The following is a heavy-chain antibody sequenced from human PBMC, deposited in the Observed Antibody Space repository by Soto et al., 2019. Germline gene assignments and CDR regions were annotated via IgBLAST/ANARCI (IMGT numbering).Heavy chain of an antibody. CDR1: GYTFTRYG. Sequence: ASVKVSCKASGYTFTRYGISWVRQAPGQGLEWMGWISGYNGDTNYAQKVQGRLTMTTDTSTSTAYMDLGSLTSDDTAVYYCAMVDNYVTPTPQDVWGQGTTVTVSS. J-gene: IGHJ6*02. CDR2: ISGYNGDT. D-gene: IGHD3-16*01. CDR3: AMVDNYVTPTPQDV. V-gene: IGHV1-18*01.